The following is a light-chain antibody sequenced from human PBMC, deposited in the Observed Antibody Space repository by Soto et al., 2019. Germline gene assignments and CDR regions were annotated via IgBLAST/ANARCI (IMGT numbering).Light chain of an antibody. V-gene: IGLV2-14*01. J-gene: IGLJ1*01. CDR2: EVT. CDR3: CSYTSSTTFV. CDR1: GSDVGGYNF. Sequence: QSALTQPASVSGSPGQSITVSCTGTGSDVGGYNFVSWFQQHPGKAPKLMIYEVTNRPSGVSNRFSGSKSGNTASLTISGLQPEDEADYYCCSYTSSTTFVFGTGTKLTVL.